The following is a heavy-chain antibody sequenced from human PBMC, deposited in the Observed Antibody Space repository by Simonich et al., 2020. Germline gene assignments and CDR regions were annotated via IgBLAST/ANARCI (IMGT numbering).Heavy chain of an antibody. Sequence: EVQLVESGGGLVKPGGSLRLSCAASGFTFSSYSMNWVRHAPGEGLGWVSSIRSSSSYIYYADSVKGRFTISRDNAKNSLYLQMNSLRAEDTAVYYCARANERDYWGQGTLVTVSS. V-gene: IGHV3-21*01. CDR2: IRSSSSYI. CDR3: ARANERDY. J-gene: IGHJ4*02. CDR1: GFTFSSYS. D-gene: IGHD1-1*01.